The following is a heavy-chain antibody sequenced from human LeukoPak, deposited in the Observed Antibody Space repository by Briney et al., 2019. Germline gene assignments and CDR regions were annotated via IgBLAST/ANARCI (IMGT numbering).Heavy chain of an antibody. CDR3: AKDGDGYNPPYFDY. CDR2: ISWNSGSI. Sequence: PGRSLRPSCAASGFTFDDYAMHWVRQAPGKGLEWVSGISWNSGSIGYADSVKGRFTISRDNAKNSLYLQMNSLRAEDTALYYCAKDGDGYNPPYFDYWGQGTLVTVSS. D-gene: IGHD5-24*01. J-gene: IGHJ4*02. V-gene: IGHV3-9*01. CDR1: GFTFDDYA.